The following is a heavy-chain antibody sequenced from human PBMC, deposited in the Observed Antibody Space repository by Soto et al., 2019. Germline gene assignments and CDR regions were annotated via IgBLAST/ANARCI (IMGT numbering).Heavy chain of an antibody. V-gene: IGHV1-2*02. CDR3: ARDPASFYYDTLPGYQNWFDP. Sequence: ASVKVSCKASGYTFTGYYMHWVRQAPGQGLEWMGWINPNSGGTNYAQKFQGRVTMTRDTSISTAYMELSRLRSDDTAVYYCARDPASFYYDTLPGYQNWFDPWGQGTLVTVSS. D-gene: IGHD3-9*01. J-gene: IGHJ5*02. CDR1: GYTFTGYY. CDR2: INPNSGGT.